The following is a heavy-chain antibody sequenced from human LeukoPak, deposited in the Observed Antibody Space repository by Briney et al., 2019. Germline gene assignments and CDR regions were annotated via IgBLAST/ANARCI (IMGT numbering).Heavy chain of an antibody. D-gene: IGHD6-13*01. Sequence: PGGSLRLSCAASGFTFSSYSMNWVRQAPGKGLEWVSSISSSSSSIYYADSVKGRFTISRDNAKNSLYLQMNSLRAEDTAVYYCARERYSSTWDLYYYYGMDVWGQGTTVTVSS. V-gene: IGHV3-21*01. CDR1: GFTFSSYS. J-gene: IGHJ6*02. CDR3: ARERYSSTWDLYYYYGMDV. CDR2: ISSSSSSI.